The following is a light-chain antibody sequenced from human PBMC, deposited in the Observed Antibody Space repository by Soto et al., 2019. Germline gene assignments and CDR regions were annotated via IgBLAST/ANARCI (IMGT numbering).Light chain of an antibody. CDR2: GAS. CDR3: QQYGSSLIT. V-gene: IGKV3-20*01. CDR1: KSVSSSY. Sequence: EIVLTQSPGTLSLSPGERATLSCRASKSVSSSYLAWYQQKPGQAPRLLIYGASSRATGSPDRFSGSGSGKDFTLTISRLEPEDFALYYCQQYGSSLITFGQGTRLEIK. J-gene: IGKJ5*01.